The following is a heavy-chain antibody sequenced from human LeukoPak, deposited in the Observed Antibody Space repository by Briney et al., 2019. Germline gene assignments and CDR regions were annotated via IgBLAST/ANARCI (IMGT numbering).Heavy chain of an antibody. CDR2: ISGNGGST. CDR3: AKDGVMAGHYLDY. D-gene: IGHD5-24*01. Sequence: QPGGSLRLSCAASGFTFSTYDMSWVRQAPGKGLEWVSVISGNGGSTHYADSVKGRLTISRDNSKNTLYLQMNSLRAEDTAVYYCAKDGVMAGHYLDYWGQGTLVTVSS. V-gene: IGHV3-23*01. J-gene: IGHJ4*02. CDR1: GFTFSTYD.